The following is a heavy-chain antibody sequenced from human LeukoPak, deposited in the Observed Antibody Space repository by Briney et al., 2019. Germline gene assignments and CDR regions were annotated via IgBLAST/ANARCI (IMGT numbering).Heavy chain of an antibody. CDR3: ARLTGTTGFDY. CDR2: IKQDGSDK. V-gene: IGHV3-7*01. CDR1: GFTFSDYY. J-gene: IGHJ4*02. D-gene: IGHD1-1*01. Sequence: GGSLRLSCAASGFTFSDYYMSWIRQAPGKGLEWVANIKQDGSDKYYVDSVKGRFTISRDNAKKSLYLQLNSLRADDTAVYYCARLTGTTGFDYWGQGTLVTVSS.